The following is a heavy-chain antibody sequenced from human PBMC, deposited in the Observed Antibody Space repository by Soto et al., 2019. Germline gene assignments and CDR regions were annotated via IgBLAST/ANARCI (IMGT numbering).Heavy chain of an antibody. D-gene: IGHD3-10*01. CDR1: GGTFSSYA. V-gene: IGHV1-69*13. J-gene: IGHJ4*02. CDR2: IIPIFGTA. Sequence: ASVKVSCKASGGTFSSYAISWVRQAPGQGLEWMGGIIPIFGTANYAQKFQGRVTITADESTSTAYMELSSLRSEDTAVYYCASEYYGPGRQSYDYWGQGILVTVSS. CDR3: ASEYYGPGRQSYDY.